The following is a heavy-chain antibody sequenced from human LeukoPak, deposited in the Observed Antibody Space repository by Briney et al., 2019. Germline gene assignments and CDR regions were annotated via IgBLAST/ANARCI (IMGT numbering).Heavy chain of an antibody. J-gene: IGHJ5*02. CDR1: GFTFSSYA. D-gene: IGHD6-13*01. CDR2: ISYDGSNK. Sequence: GGSLRLSCAASGFTFSSYAMHWVRQAPGKGLEWVAVISYDGSNKYYADSVKGRFTISRDNPKNTLYLQMNSLRAEDTAVYYCARDREQQLVANWFDPWGQGTLVTVSS. CDR3: ARDREQQLVANWFDP. V-gene: IGHV3-30-3*01.